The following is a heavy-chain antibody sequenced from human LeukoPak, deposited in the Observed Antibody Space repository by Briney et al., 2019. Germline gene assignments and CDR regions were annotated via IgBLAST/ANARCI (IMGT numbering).Heavy chain of an antibody. CDR1: GGSISSGSYY. V-gene: IGHV4-61*02. J-gene: IGHJ3*02. Sequence: SETLSLTCTVSGGSISSGSYYWSWIRQPAGKGLEWIGRIYTSGSTNYNPSLKSRVTISVDTSKNQFSLKLSSVTAADTAVYYCARAYYDFWSGYNHDAFDIWGQGTMVTVSS. CDR3: ARAYYDFWSGYNHDAFDI. CDR2: IYTSGST. D-gene: IGHD3-3*01.